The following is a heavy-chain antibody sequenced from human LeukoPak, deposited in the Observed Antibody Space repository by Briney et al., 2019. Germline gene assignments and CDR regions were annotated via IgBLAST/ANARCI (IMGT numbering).Heavy chain of an antibody. D-gene: IGHD3-16*01. J-gene: IGHJ3*01. Sequence: GGSLRLSCAASGFTFSSFWMYWVRQAPGKGLVWVSRINSDGGSTTYADSVKGRFTISRDNAKNTVYLQMNSLRAEDTAVYYCAKRRERGASDAFAFWGQGTMVTVSS. CDR3: AKRRERGASDAFAF. CDR2: INSDGGST. CDR1: GFTFSSFW. V-gene: IGHV3-74*01.